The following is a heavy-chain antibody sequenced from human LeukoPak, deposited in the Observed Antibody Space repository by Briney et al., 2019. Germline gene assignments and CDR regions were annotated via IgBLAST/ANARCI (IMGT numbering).Heavy chain of an antibody. CDR3: ARQGLGYCSSTSCHILPGDAFDI. J-gene: IGHJ3*02. CDR2: IYYSGST. CDR1: GGSISSSSYY. Sequence: PSETLSLTCTVSGGSISSSSYYWGWIRQPPGKGLEWIGSIYYSGSTYYNPSLKSRVTISVDTSKNQFSLKLSSVTAADTAVYYCARQGLGYCSSTSCHILPGDAFDIWGQGTMVTVSS. D-gene: IGHD2-2*01. V-gene: IGHV4-39*01.